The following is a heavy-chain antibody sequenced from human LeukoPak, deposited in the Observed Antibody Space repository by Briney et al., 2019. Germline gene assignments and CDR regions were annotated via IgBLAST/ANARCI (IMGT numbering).Heavy chain of an antibody. J-gene: IGHJ4*02. CDR3: ARVWSGYYDSSGYPYYFDY. CDR1: GFNFRGFW. CDR2: ISYDGSNK. Sequence: GGSLRLSCVGSGFNFRGFWMHWVRQVPGKGLVWVADISYDGSNKYYADSVKGRFTISRDNSKNTLYLQMNSLRAEDTAVYYCARVWSGYYDSSGYPYYFDYWGQGTLVTVSS. D-gene: IGHD3-22*01. V-gene: IGHV3-30-3*01.